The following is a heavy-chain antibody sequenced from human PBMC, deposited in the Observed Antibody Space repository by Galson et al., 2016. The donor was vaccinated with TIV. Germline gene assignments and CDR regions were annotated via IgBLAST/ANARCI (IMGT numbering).Heavy chain of an antibody. D-gene: IGHD2/OR15-2a*01. J-gene: IGHJ3*02. Sequence: SVKVSCKASGYSFTVYRVHWVRQAPGQGLEWMGWIHPQNGGANYAQKFQGRVTLTRDTSISTVYMELRRLKSDDTAVYFCTRGGGGAYTFDAFDIWGQRTMVTVSS. CDR2: IHPQNGGA. V-gene: IGHV1-2*02. CDR1: GYSFTVYR. CDR3: TRGGGGAYTFDAFDI.